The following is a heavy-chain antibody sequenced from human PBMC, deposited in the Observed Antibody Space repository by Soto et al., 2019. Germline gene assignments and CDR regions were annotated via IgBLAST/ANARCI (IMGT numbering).Heavy chain of an antibody. Sequence: QVQLQESGPGLVKPSETLSLTCTVSGGSISSYYWSWIRQPPGKGLEWLGYIYYSGNTNYNPPLKSRVTISGDTSKNQFSLKLSSVTAADSAVYYCARRAPYCVSTSCYDYWGQGTLVTVSS. V-gene: IGHV4-59*08. CDR2: IYYSGNT. D-gene: IGHD2-2*01. CDR3: ARRAPYCVSTSCYDY. CDR1: GGSISSYY. J-gene: IGHJ4*02.